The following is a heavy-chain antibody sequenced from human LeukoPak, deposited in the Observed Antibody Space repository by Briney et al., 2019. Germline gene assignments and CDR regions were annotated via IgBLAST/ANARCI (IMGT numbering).Heavy chain of an antibody. CDR2: IYTSGST. J-gene: IGHJ3*02. CDR1: GGSISSSSYY. D-gene: IGHD3-22*01. CDR3: ARAEDFYESSGYPTGDAFDI. V-gene: IGHV4-39*07. Sequence: PSETLSLTCTVSGGSISSSSYYWGWIRQPPGKGLEWIGSIYTSGSTNYNPSLKSRVTMSVDTSKNQFSLKLSSVTAADTAVYYCARAEDFYESSGYPTGDAFDIWGQGTMVTVSS.